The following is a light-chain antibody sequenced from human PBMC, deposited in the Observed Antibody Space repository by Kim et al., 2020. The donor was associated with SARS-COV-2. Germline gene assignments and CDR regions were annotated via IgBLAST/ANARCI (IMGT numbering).Light chain of an antibody. CDR2: NVS. CDR1: QSVGSY. V-gene: IGKV3-11*01. J-gene: IGKJ4*01. Sequence: LSLSPGERATLSCRASQSVGSYLAWYQQKPGLSPRLLIYNVSNRAADIPARFSGSGSGTDFTLTISSLEPEDFAVYYCQQRSIWLSFGGGTKVEIK. CDR3: QQRSIWLS.